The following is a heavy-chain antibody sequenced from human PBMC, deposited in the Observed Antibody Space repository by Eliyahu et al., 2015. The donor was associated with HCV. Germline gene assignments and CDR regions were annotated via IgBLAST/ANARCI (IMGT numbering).Heavy chain of an antibody. Sequence: EVQLLESGGGLXQPGGSLRLSCAASXFTXSSXXMSWVRQAPGKGLEWVSAISGSGGSTYYADSVKGRFTISRDNSKNTLYLQMNSLRAEDTAVYYCAKDSSGWYQEVFNWFDPWGQGTLVTVSS. CDR1: XFTXSSXX. D-gene: IGHD6-19*01. V-gene: IGHV3-23*01. CDR3: AKDSSGWYQEVFNWFDP. CDR2: ISGSGGST. J-gene: IGHJ5*02.